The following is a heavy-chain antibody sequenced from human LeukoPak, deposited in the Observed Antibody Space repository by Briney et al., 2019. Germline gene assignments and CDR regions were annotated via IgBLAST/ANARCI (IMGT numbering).Heavy chain of an antibody. CDR3: ARDEDCVKSFDY. J-gene: IGHJ4*02. CDR2: INAGNGNT. Sequence: ASVKVSCKASGYTFTTYAMHWVRQAPGQRLEWMGWINAGNGNTKYSQKFQGRVTITRDTSASTAYMELSSLRSEDTAVYYCARDEDCVKSFDYWGQGTLVTVSS. D-gene: IGHD2-21*02. CDR1: GYTFTTYA. V-gene: IGHV1-3*01.